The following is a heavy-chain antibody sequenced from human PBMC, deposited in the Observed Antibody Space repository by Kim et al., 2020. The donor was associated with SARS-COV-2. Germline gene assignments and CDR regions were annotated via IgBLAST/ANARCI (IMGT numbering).Heavy chain of an antibody. CDR1: GFTVTNAW. CDR2: IRSKSDGETV. CDR3: TQGIGYSMNV. V-gene: IGHV3-15*01. J-gene: IGHJ6*02. Sequence: GGSLTVSCVVSGFTVTNAWMDWVRQAPGKGLEWVGRIRSKSDGETVDYSPPVKGRFTISRDDTKNTVYLQMNSLRSEDTAVYYCTQGIGYSMNVWGQGT. D-gene: IGHD2-2*02.